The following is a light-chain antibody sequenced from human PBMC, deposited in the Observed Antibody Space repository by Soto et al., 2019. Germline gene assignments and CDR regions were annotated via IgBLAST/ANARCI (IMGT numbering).Light chain of an antibody. V-gene: IGKV3-15*01. CDR2: APS. Sequence: EIVLTQSPATLSVSPGERATISCRASQSISSNLAWYQQKPGQAPRLLIYAPSTRATGVPARFSGSGSGTEFTLTISSLQSEDFAMYYCQQYTHWPVWSFGQGTKVEIK. CDR3: QQYTHWPVWS. CDR1: QSISSN. J-gene: IGKJ1*01.